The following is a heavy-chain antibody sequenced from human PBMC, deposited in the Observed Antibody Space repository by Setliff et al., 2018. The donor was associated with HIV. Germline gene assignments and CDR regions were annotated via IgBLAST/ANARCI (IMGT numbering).Heavy chain of an antibody. D-gene: IGHD3-22*01. Sequence: ASVKVSCKASGYSFTTSGVSWVRQAPGQGLEWMGWINIRSGNTNYAQNFQGRVTMTTDTSTSTAYMGLRSLRSDDTAVYYCARDRGEDYYDSSGYYLVDYWGQGTLVTVSS. CDR1: GYSFTTSG. CDR2: INIRSGNT. V-gene: IGHV1-18*01. CDR3: ARDRGEDYYDSSGYYLVDY. J-gene: IGHJ4*02.